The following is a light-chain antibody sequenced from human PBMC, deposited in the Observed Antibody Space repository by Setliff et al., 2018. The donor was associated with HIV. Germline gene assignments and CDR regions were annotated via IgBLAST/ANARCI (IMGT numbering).Light chain of an antibody. V-gene: IGLV2-11*01. CDR1: SSDVGNYNY. CDR2: DVT. J-gene: IGLJ1*01. Sequence: QSALAQPRSVSGSPGQSVTIPCTGTSSDVGNYNYVSWYQQHPGKASKLMIYDVTKRPSGDPDRFSGSKSGNTASLTISGLQAEDEADYYCSSYAGSYTSLVVFGTGTKGTVL. CDR3: SSYAGSYTSLVV.